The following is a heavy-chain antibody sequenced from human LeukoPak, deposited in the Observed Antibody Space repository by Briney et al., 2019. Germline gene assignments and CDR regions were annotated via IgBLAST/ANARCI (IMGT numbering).Heavy chain of an antibody. CDR3: ARGGNYGDYDGYFDY. CDR2: IYHSGST. CDR1: GDSISSGDYY. J-gene: IGHJ4*02. D-gene: IGHD4-17*01. V-gene: IGHV4-30-4*08. Sequence: SETLSLTCTVSGDSISSGDYYWSWFRQHPGRGLEWIGYIYHSGSTYYNPSLRSRATISVDTSKNQFSLKLSSVTAADTAVYYCARGGNYGDYDGYFDYWGQGTLVTVSS.